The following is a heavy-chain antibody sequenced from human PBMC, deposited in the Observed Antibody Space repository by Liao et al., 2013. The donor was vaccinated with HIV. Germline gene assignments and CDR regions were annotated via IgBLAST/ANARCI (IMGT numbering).Heavy chain of an antibody. CDR1: GGSISSSSYY. CDR3: ARENEIHNDAFDI. J-gene: IGHJ3*02. Sequence: QLQLQESGPGLVKPSETLSLTCTVSGGSISSSSYYWGWIRQPPGKGLEWIGYIYYSGSTYYNPSLKSRVTISVDTSKNQFSLKLRSVTAADTAVYYCARENEIHNDAFDIWGQGTMVTVSS. V-gene: IGHV4-39*07. CDR2: IYYSGST.